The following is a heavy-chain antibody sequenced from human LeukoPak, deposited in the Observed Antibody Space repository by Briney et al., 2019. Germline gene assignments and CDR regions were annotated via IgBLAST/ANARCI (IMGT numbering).Heavy chain of an antibody. V-gene: IGHV3-23*01. J-gene: IGHJ4*02. D-gene: IGHD5-18*01. CDR2: INYNADSI. CDR1: RFTFGSYA. CDR3: AKAGGYNYGFYYFDY. Sequence: GGSLRLSCAASRFTFGSYAMTWLRQAPGKGLEYVSAINYNADSIYYLDSVKGRFTISRDNSKNTLYLQMNSLRAEDTAVYYCAKAGGYNYGFYYFDYWGQGTLVTVSS.